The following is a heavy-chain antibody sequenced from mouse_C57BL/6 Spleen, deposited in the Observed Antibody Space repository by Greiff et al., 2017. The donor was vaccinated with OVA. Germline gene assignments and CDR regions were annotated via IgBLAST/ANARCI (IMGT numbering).Heavy chain of an antibody. CDR1: GYTFTGYW. Sequence: QVQLQQSGAELMKPGASVKLSCKATGYTFTGYWIEWVKQRPGHGLEWIGEILPGSGSTNYNEKFKGKATFTADTSSNTAYMQSSSLTTEDSAIYYCAREGSDYYGSSYDAMDYWGQGTSVTVSS. D-gene: IGHD1-1*01. CDR3: AREGSDYYGSSYDAMDY. CDR2: ILPGSGST. V-gene: IGHV1-9*01. J-gene: IGHJ4*01.